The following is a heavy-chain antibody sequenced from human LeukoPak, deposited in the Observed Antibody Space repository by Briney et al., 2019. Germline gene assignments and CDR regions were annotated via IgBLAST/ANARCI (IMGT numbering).Heavy chain of an antibody. J-gene: IGHJ4*02. CDR2: TGTRNDIT. CDR1: GFTLGSYS. CDR3: VRDSIAASGSFAF. V-gene: IGHV3-48*01. D-gene: IGHD6-13*01. Sequence: PGGSLRLSCAASGFTLGSYSMNWVRQAPGKGPEWVSYTGTRNDITYYSDSAKGRFTISRDNAKNSLYLQMNSLRAADTAVYYCVRDSIAASGSFAFWGQGTLVTVSS.